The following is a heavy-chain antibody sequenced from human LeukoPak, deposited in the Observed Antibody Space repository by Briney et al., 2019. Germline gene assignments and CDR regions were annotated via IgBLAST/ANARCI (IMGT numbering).Heavy chain of an antibody. D-gene: IGHD2-21*02. V-gene: IGHV4-39*07. J-gene: IGHJ2*01. CDR2: IYYSGST. CDR1: SGSISSSSYY. Sequence: KPSETLSLTCTVSSGSISSSSYYWGWIRQPPGKGLEWIGSIYYSGSTYYNPSLKSRVTISVDTSKNQFSLKLSSVTAADTAVYYCARTAPETYYWYFDLWGRGTLVTVS. CDR3: ARTAPETYYWYFDL.